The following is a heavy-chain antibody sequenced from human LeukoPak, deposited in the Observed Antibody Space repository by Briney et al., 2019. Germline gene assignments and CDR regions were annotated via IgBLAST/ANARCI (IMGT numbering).Heavy chain of an antibody. J-gene: IGHJ5*02. D-gene: IGHD2-2*01. V-gene: IGHV4-59*01. CDR3: ARERTLPFSVTSFSWFDP. CDR2: IYSKGRT. CDR1: GGSISSSS. Sequence: PSETLSLTCTVSGGSISSSSWSWIRQPPGKGLGWIGYIYSKGRTNYNPSLKSRVPISVDTSKSQFSLRLTSMNASDTAVYYCARERTLPFSVTSFSWFDPWGQGTLVTVSS.